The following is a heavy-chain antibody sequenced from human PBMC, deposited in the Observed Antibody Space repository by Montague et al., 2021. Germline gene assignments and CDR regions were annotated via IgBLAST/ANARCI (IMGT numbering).Heavy chain of an antibody. CDR2: VRHIGST. CDR1: GGSLSEYY. V-gene: IGHV4-34*01. Sequence: SETLSLTCGVYGGSLSEYYWTWIRQSPEKGLEWIGEVRHIGSTNYNPSLKSRVTMSVDKSKNQFSLKLMSVTAADTAVYYCASDRGPFDYWGQGTVVTVSS. D-gene: IGHD3-10*01. J-gene: IGHJ4*02. CDR3: ASDRGPFDY.